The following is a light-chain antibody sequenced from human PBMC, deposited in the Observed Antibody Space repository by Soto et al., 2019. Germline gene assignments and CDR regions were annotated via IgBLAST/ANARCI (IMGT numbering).Light chain of an antibody. Sequence: IVLTQSPGTLSLSPGERATLSCRASQGVXSSYLAWYQQKPGQAPRLLXYGASSRDTGIQVRFSGSGSGTDYTLTITNLEPEDLAIYYCQQRSKWPGTFGQGTKVDI. CDR2: GAS. V-gene: IGKV3D-20*02. CDR1: QGVXSSY. CDR3: QQRSKWPGT. J-gene: IGKJ1*01.